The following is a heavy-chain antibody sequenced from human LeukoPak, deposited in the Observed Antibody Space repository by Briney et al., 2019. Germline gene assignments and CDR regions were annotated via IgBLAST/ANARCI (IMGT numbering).Heavy chain of an antibody. Sequence: GGSLRLSCAASGFTFSSYAMSWVRQAPGKGLEWVSAISGSGGSTYYADSVKGRFTIPRDNSKNTLYLQMNSLRAEDTAVYYCAKLGGYSYGYLIDYWGQGTLVTVSS. V-gene: IGHV3-23*01. CDR1: GFTFSSYA. CDR3: AKLGGYSYGYLIDY. D-gene: IGHD5-18*01. CDR2: ISGSGGST. J-gene: IGHJ4*02.